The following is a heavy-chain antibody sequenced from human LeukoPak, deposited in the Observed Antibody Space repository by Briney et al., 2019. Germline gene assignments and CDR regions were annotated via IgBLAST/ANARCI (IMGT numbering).Heavy chain of an antibody. CDR3: ARDLLTADLSPYYYYGMDV. J-gene: IGHJ6*02. V-gene: IGHV3-30-3*01. CDR2: ISYDGSNK. CDR1: GFTFSSYA. D-gene: IGHD7-27*01. Sequence: GGSLRLSCAASGFTFSSYAMHWVRQAPGKGLEWVAVISYDGSNKYYADSVKGRFTISRDNSKNTLYLQMNSLRAEDTAVYYCARDLLTADLSPYYYYGMDVWGQGTTVTVSS.